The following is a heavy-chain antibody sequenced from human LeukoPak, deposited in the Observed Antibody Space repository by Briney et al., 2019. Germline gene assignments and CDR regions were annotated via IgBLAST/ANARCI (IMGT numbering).Heavy chain of an antibody. V-gene: IGHV4-59*12. D-gene: IGHD6-13*01. Sequence: PSETLSLTCTVSGGSISSYYWSWIRQPPGKGLEWIGYIYYSGSTNYNPSLKSRVTISVDTSKNQFSLKLSSVTAADTAVYYCARGGRKQPKLNWFDPWGQGTLVTVSS. CDR1: GGSISSYY. CDR3: ARGGRKQPKLNWFDP. CDR2: IYYSGST. J-gene: IGHJ5*02.